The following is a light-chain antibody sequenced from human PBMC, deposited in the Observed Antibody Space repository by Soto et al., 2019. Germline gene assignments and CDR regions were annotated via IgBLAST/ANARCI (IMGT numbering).Light chain of an antibody. Sequence: EIVLTQSPGTLSLSPGERATLSCRASQSVSSSYLAWYQQKPGQAPRLLIYGASSRATGIPDRFSGSGSGTDVTLTISRLEPEDFAVYYCQQYGSSPGFCPGTKVDIK. CDR3: QQYGSSPG. CDR1: QSVSSSY. J-gene: IGKJ3*01. CDR2: GAS. V-gene: IGKV3-20*01.